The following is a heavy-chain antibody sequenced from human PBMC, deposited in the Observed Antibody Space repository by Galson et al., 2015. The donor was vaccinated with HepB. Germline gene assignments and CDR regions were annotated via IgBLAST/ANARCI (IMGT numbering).Heavy chain of an antibody. CDR3: ATRETEHFDF. CDR1: GFTFRRSG. Sequence: SLRLSCAASGFTFRRSGMNWVRQAPGMGLEWVSTIGELTTDTHYADSVKGRFAISRDNSRNTAYLQMTTLRAEDTAIYYCATRETEHFDFWGQGTLVIVSS. J-gene: IGHJ4*02. CDR2: IGELTTDT. V-gene: IGHV3-23*01. D-gene: IGHD1-26*01.